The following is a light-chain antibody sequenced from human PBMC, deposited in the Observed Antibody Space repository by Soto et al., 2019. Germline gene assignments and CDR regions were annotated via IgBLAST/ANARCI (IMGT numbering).Light chain of an antibody. Sequence: QSALTQPASVSGSPGQSITLSCTGTSSDIGDSNDVSWYQQHPGKAPKLVIYDVSNRPSGVSNRFSGSKSANTASLTISGLQAEDEADYYCSSFRSSSTYYVFGTGTKLTVL. CDR1: SSDIGDSND. V-gene: IGLV2-14*03. CDR3: SSFRSSSTYYV. CDR2: DVS. J-gene: IGLJ1*01.